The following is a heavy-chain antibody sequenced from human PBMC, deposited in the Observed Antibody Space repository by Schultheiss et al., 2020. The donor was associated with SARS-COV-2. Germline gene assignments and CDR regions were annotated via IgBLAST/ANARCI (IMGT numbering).Heavy chain of an antibody. D-gene: IGHD2/OR15-2a*01. CDR3: AHTPSSMLETAYYDS. J-gene: IGHJ4*02. CDR1: GFSLSTSGMC. Sequence: SGPTLVTPTQTLTLTCTFSGFSLSTSGMCVSWIRQPPGKALEWLAVIYWDDVERFSPSLKSRLTISKDTSKNQVVLTMINMDPVDTATYYCAHTPSSMLETAYYDSWGQGTLVTVAS. CDR2: IYWDDVE. V-gene: IGHV2-5*08.